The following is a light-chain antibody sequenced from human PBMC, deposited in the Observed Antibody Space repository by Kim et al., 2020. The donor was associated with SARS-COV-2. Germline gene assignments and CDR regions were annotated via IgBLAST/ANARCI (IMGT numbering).Light chain of an antibody. Sequence: AFVAYGVTITCRASQSIGNWLAWYQQKPGKAPKLLIHRASSLQSGVPPRFSGSGSGTEFSLTIASLRPDDIATYYCQQSYSYSSFGQGTKVDIK. CDR3: QQSYSYSS. CDR1: QSIGNW. J-gene: IGKJ2*01. CDR2: RAS. V-gene: IGKV1-5*03.